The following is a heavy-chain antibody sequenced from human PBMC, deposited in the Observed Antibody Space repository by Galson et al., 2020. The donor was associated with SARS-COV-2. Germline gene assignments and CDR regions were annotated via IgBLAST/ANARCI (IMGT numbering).Heavy chain of an antibody. CDR3: ARDTVTGVFDY. J-gene: IGHJ4*02. V-gene: IGHV4-59*01. CDR1: GGSISSYY. D-gene: IGHD4-17*01. Sequence: SETLSLTCTVSGGSISSYYWSWIRQPPGKGLEWIGYIYYSGSTNYNPSLKSRVTISVDTSKNQFSLKLSSVTAADTAVYYCARDTVTGVFDYWGQGTLVTVSS. CDR2: IYYSGST.